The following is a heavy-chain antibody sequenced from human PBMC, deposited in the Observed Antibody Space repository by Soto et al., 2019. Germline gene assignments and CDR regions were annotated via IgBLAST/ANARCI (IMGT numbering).Heavy chain of an antibody. CDR1: GYTFTSYY. D-gene: IGHD3-10*01. V-gene: IGHV1-46*01. CDR2: INPSGGSR. J-gene: IGHJ3*02. CDR3: ARDSMATQDAFDI. Sequence: ASVKVSCKASGYTFTSYYMHWVRQAPGQGLEWMGIINPSGGSRSYAQKFQGRVTMTRDTSTSTXXXXXXXXXXXXTAVYYCARDSMATQDAFDIWGQGTMVTVSS.